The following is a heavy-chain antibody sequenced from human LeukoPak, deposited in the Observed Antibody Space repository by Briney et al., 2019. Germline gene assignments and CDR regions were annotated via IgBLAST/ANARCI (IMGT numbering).Heavy chain of an antibody. J-gene: IGHJ4*02. V-gene: IGHV3-23*01. CDR3: AKDDSSGYYYDYFDY. CDR2: ISGCGGST. CDR1: GFTFSSYA. Sequence: PGASLRLSCAASGFTFSSYAMSWVRQAPGKGLEWVSAISGCGGSTYYADSVKGRFTISRDNSKNTLYLQMNSLRAEDTAVYYCAKDDSSGYYYDYFDYWGQGTLVTVSS. D-gene: IGHD3-22*01.